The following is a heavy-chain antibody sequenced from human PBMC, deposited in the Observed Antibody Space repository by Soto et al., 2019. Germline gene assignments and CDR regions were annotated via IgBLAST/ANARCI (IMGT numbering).Heavy chain of an antibody. CDR3: ATAEVDH. Sequence: GGSVRLSCAASGFTFGNHWMHWVRQAPGKGLEWVSRVISDGNTIDYADSVKGRFTVSRDNAKSTLYLQMNSLRAEDTAVYYCATAEVDHWGPGTLVTVS. CDR2: VISDGNTI. J-gene: IGHJ5*02. CDR1: GFTFGNHW. V-gene: IGHV3-74*01.